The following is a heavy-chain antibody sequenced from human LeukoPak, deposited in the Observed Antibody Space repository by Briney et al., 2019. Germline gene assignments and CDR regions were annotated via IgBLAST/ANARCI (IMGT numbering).Heavy chain of an antibody. CDR2: ISSTSTSI. CDR3: ARGFRAFDF. Sequence: GGSLRLSCAASGFTFSSYEMNWVRQAPGKGLEWVSSISSTSTSIYHADSVKGRFTISRDNTKNSLYLQMNSLRAEDTAVYHCARGFRAFDFWAQGTVVTVSS. V-gene: IGHV3-21*01. CDR1: GFTFSSYE. J-gene: IGHJ3*01.